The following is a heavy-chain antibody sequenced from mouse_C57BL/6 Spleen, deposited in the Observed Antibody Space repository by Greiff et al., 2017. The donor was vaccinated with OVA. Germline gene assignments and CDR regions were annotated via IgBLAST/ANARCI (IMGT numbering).Heavy chain of an antibody. CDR2: INPNNGGT. D-gene: IGHD2-1*01. V-gene: IGHV1-18*01. J-gene: IGHJ1*03. CDR3: ARLGKNLLWSQLYFDV. Sequence: EVQLQQSGPELVKPGASVKIPCKASGYTFTDYNMDWVKQSHGKSLEWIGDINPNNGGTIYNQKFKGKATLTVDKSSSTAYMELRSLTSEDTAVYYCARLGKNLLWSQLYFDVWGTGTTVTVSS. CDR1: GYTFTDYN.